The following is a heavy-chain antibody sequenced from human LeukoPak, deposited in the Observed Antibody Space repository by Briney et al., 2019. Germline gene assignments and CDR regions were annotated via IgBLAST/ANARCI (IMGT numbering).Heavy chain of an antibody. Sequence: SSVKVSCKASGGTFSSYAISWVRQAHGQGLEWMGGIVIIYGTANYAQKFQGRVTSTVDESTSTAYMELSSLRSEDTDVYYCARGLSIAATGFDDWGEGTLVTVS. D-gene: IGHD6-13*01. CDR2: IVIIYGTA. V-gene: IGHV1-69*13. J-gene: IGHJ4*02. CDR3: ARGLSIAATGFDD. CDR1: GGTFSSYA.